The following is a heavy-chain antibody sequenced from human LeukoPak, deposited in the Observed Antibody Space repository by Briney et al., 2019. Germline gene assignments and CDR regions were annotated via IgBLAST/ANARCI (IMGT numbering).Heavy chain of an antibody. D-gene: IGHD6-6*01. CDR2: IYYSGST. V-gene: IGHV4-39*01. CDR1: GGSISSSSYY. CDR3: ARHIYSSSSFDY. Sequence: PSETLSLTCTVSGGSISSSSYYWGWIRQPPGEGLEWIGSIYYSGSTYYNPSLKSRVTISVDTSKNQFSLKLSSVTAADTAVYYCARHIYSSSSFDYWGQGTLVTVSS. J-gene: IGHJ4*02.